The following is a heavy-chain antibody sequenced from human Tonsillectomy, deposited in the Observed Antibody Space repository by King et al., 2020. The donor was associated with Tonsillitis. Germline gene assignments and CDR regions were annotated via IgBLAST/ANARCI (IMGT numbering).Heavy chain of an antibody. J-gene: IGHJ3*02. CDR1: GYIFSYFW. D-gene: IGHD5-18*01. CDR2: ISPDDSDT. V-gene: IGHV5-51*01. Sequence: GQLVQSGAEVKKPGESLKISCKGSGYIFSYFWIAWVRQMPGKALEWMGIISPDDSDTRYSPSFQGQVTISADKSISTAYLQWSSLKASDTAMYYCARREYSYPHVFDIWGQGTMVTVSS. CDR3: ARREYSYPHVFDI.